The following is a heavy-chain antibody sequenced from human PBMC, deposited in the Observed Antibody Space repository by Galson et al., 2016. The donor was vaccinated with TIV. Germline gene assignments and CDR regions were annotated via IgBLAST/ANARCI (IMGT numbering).Heavy chain of an antibody. CDR2: ISRRGFNT. Sequence: SLRLSCAASGFIFNSFAMSWVRQAPGKGLQWVSAISRRGFNTYYADSAKGRFTISRDNSKNTLYLQMNSVRADDTAVYHCAKEAGTDYYYGMDVWGQGTTVTVSS. V-gene: IGHV3-23*01. D-gene: IGHD1/OR15-1a*01. CDR1: GFIFNSFA. CDR3: AKEAGTDYYYGMDV. J-gene: IGHJ6*02.